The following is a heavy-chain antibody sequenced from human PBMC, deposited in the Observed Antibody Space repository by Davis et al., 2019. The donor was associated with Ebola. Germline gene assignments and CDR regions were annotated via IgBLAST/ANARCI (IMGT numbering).Heavy chain of an antibody. Sequence: GESLKISCASSSFSFPSSSMHWVRQAPGKGLEWVAVVSHSERERFYADSVKGQFTISRDNSENTLYLQISSLTVDDTAVYYCVRAVFHEVLDYWGQGTLVTVSS. D-gene: IGHD3-3*01. CDR3: VRAVFHEVLDY. CDR1: SFSFPSSS. J-gene: IGHJ4*02. V-gene: IGHV3-30*04. CDR2: VSHSERER.